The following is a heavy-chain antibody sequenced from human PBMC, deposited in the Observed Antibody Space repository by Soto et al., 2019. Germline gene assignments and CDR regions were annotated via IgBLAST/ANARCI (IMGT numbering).Heavy chain of an antibody. Sequence: QVQLVQSGAEVKKPGSSVKVSCKASGGTFSSYAISWVRQAPGQGLEWMGGIIPIFGTANYAQKLQGRVTISAGECTSAAYMELSSLRSEDKDVYYCASGESQLLLALWGRGTLVTVSS. CDR1: GGTFSSYA. D-gene: IGHD6-6*01. CDR3: ASGESQLLLAL. CDR2: IIPIFGTA. J-gene: IGHJ2*01. V-gene: IGHV1-69*01.